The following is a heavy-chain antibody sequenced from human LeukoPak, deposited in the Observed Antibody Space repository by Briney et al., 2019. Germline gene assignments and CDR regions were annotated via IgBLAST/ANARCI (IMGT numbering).Heavy chain of an antibody. CDR3: AKVQVGGVFDT. D-gene: IGHD2-8*02. CDR1: GFTFSSYG. V-gene: IGHV3-23*01. J-gene: IGHJ5*02. Sequence: GGSLRLSCAASGFTFSSYGMTWVRQAPGKGLEWVSAISGSGGSKYADSVKGRFTISRDNSKNALFLQMNSLRAEDTAVYYCAKVQVGGVFDTWGQGTLVTVSS. CDR2: ISGSGGS.